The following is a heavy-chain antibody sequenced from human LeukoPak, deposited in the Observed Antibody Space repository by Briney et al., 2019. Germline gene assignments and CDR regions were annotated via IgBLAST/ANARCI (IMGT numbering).Heavy chain of an antibody. V-gene: IGHV4-59*12. CDR3: AREGFDAFDI. CDR2: IYYSGST. Sequence: SETLPLTCTVSGGSISSYYWSWIRQPPGKGLEWIGYIYYSGSTNYNPSLKSRVTISVDTSKNQFSLKLSSVTAADTAVYYCAREGFDAFDIWGQGTMVTVSS. CDR1: GGSISSYY. J-gene: IGHJ3*02.